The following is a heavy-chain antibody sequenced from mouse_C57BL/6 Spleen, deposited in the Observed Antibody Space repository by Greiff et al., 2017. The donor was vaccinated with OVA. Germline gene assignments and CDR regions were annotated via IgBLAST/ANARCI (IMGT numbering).Heavy chain of an antibody. CDR3: ARSTMVTTGFAY. CDR2: IYPGDGDT. V-gene: IGHV1-80*01. D-gene: IGHD2-2*01. CDR1: GYAFSSYW. Sequence: VKLMESGAELVKPGASVKISCKASGYAFSSYWMNWVKQRPGKGLEWIGQIYPGDGDTNYNGKFKGKATLTADKSSSTAYMQLSSLTSEDSAVYVCARSTMVTTGFAYWGQGTLVTVSA. J-gene: IGHJ3*01.